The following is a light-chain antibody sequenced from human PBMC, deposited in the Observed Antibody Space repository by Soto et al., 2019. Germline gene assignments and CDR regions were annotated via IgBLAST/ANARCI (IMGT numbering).Light chain of an antibody. J-gene: IGLJ2*01. Sequence: FMLTQPHSVSESPGKTVTISCTRSSGSIASNYVQWYQQRPGSAPTTVIYEDNQRRSGVPDRFSGSIDSSSNSASLAISGLKTEDEADYYCQSYDSSIVIFGGGTKLTVL. CDR3: QSYDSSIVI. CDR1: SGSIASNY. CDR2: EDN. V-gene: IGLV6-57*04.